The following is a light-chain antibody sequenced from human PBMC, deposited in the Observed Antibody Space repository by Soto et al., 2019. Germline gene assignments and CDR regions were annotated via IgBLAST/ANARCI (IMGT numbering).Light chain of an antibody. V-gene: IGKV3-15*01. CDR1: QSVSSN. Sequence: EIVMTQSPATLSVSPGERATLSCRASQSVSSNLAWYQQKPGQAPRLLIYGASTRATGIPARFSGSGSGTEFTLTISSLQPEDIATYFCQQYDNVFTFGQGTRLEI. CDR3: QQYDNVFT. J-gene: IGKJ5*01. CDR2: GAS.